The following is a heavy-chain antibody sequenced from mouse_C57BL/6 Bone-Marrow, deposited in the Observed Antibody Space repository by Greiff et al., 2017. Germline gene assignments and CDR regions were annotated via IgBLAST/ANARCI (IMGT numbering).Heavy chain of an antibody. CDR2: IDPSDSYT. V-gene: IGHV1-69*01. Sequence: QVQLQQPGAELVMPGASVKLSCKASGYTFTSYWMHWVKQRPGQGLEWIGEIDPSDSYTNYNQKFKGKSTLTVDKSSSTAYMQLSSLTSEDSAVYYCARGGGNYGEGYAMDYWGQGTSVTVSS. D-gene: IGHD2-1*01. CDR3: ARGGGNYGEGYAMDY. CDR1: GYTFTSYW. J-gene: IGHJ4*01.